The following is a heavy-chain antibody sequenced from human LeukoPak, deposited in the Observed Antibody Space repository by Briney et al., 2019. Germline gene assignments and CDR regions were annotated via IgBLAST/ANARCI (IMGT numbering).Heavy chain of an antibody. Sequence: PSGTLSLTCAVSGGSISSSNWWSWVRQPPGKGLEWIGEIYHSGSTNYNPSLKSRVTISVDKSKNQFSLKLSSVTAADTAVYYCARXETYSSXLXXYYYYGMDVWGQGTTVTVSS. V-gene: IGHV4-4*02. J-gene: IGHJ6*02. CDR1: GGSISSSNW. D-gene: IGHD6-19*01. CDR2: IYHSGST. CDR3: ARXETYSSXLXXYYYYGMDV.